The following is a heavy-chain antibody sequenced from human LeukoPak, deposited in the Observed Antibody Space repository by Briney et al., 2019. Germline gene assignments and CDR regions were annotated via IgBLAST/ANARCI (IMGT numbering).Heavy chain of an antibody. CDR2: ISSSSSYI. Sequence: GGSLRPSCAASGLTPSNHSMNWVRHAPGKGLEWVALISSSSSYIFYAHSLKGRFTISRDNAKNSLYLQMNSLRADDTAVYYCARDLAYGDDGLWGQGTLVTVSS. V-gene: IGHV3-21*01. CDR3: ARDLAYGDDGL. J-gene: IGHJ4*02. D-gene: IGHD4-17*01. CDR1: GLTPSNHS.